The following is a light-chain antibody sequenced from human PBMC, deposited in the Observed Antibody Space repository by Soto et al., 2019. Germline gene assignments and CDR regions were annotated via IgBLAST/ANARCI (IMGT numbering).Light chain of an antibody. CDR1: SSDVGDYNY. CDR2: EVS. Sequence: QSALTQPASVSGSPGQSITISCTGTSSDVGDYNYVSWYQQHPGKAPKLMIYEVSNRPSGVSNRFSGSKSGNTASLTISGLQAEDEADYYCSSYTRSSTSLFGGGTQLTVL. V-gene: IGLV2-14*01. J-gene: IGLJ2*01. CDR3: SSYTRSSTSL.